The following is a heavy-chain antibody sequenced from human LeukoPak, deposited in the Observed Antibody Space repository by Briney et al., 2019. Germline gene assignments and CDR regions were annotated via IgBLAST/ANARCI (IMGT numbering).Heavy chain of an antibody. J-gene: IGHJ4*02. CDR3: AREADNTMFRGASFDQ. Sequence: VASVKVSCKASGDNFSRYTVTWVRLAPGQGLEWMGGIIPAFGIPNYAQKFQGKVTITADEISSTAYMELRSLRSDDTAVYFCAREADNTMFRGASFDQWGQGTLVTVSS. V-gene: IGHV1-69*01. D-gene: IGHD3-10*01. CDR1: GDNFSRYT. CDR2: IIPAFGIP.